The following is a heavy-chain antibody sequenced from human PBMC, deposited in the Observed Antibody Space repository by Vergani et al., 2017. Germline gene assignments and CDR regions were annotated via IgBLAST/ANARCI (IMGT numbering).Heavy chain of an antibody. J-gene: IGHJ4*02. CDR3: ARTARRQYNWNDDLRLDY. CDR1: GGSISSYY. CDR2: IYYSGST. D-gene: IGHD1-1*01. Sequence: QVQLQESGPGLVKPSETLSLTCTVSGGSISSYYWSWIRQPPGKGLEWIGYIYYSGSTNYNPSLKSRVTISVDTSKNQFSLKLSSVTAADTAVYYCARTARRQYNWNDDLRLDYWGQGTLVTVSS. V-gene: IGHV4-59*01.